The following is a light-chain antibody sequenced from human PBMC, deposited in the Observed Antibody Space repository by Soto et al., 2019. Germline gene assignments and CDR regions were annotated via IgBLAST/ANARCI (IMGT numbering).Light chain of an antibody. CDR1: QSVSSTF. Sequence: EFVLTQSPGTLSLSPGERATLSCRASQSVSSTFLAWYQQKPGQPPRLLIYGASTRGTGIPDRFSGSGSGTDFILTISRLEPEDFAVYYYQHDGSSPPLTFGGGTKVEIK. J-gene: IGKJ4*01. V-gene: IGKV3-20*01. CDR3: QHDGSSPPLT. CDR2: GAS.